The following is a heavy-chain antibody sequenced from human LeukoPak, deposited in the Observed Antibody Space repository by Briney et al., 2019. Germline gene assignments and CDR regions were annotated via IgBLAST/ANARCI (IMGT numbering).Heavy chain of an antibody. Sequence: PGGSLRLSCAASGFTFSSYSMNWVRQAPGKGLEWVSSISSSSSYIYYADSVKGRLTISRDNAKNSLYLQMNSLRAEDTAVYYCARGDYASNSGFDYWGQGTLVTVSS. CDR1: GFTFSSYS. CDR2: ISSSSSYI. D-gene: IGHD4-17*01. V-gene: IGHV3-21*01. CDR3: ARGDYASNSGFDY. J-gene: IGHJ4*02.